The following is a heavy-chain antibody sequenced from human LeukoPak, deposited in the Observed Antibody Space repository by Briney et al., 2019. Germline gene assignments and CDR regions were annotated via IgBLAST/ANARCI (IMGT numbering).Heavy chain of an antibody. D-gene: IGHD4-23*01. CDR3: ARVFYGGISDYYFDY. CDR1: GGTFSSYA. Sequence: SVTVSCKASGGTFSSYAISWVRQAPGQGLEWMGRIIPIFGIANYAQKFQGRVTITADKSTSTAYMELSSLRSEDTAVYYCARVFYGGISDYYFDYWGQGTLVTVSS. CDR2: IIPIFGIA. J-gene: IGHJ4*02. V-gene: IGHV1-69*04.